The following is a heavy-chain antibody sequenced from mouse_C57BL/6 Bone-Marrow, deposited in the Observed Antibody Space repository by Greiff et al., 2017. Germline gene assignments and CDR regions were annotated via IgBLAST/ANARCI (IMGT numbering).Heavy chain of an antibody. CDR1: GYSFTGYF. D-gene: IGHD2-2*01. Sequence: EVKLMESGPELVKPGDSVKISCKASGYSFTGYFMNWVMQSHGKSLEWIGRINPYNGDTFYNQKFKGKATLTVDKSSSTAHMELRSLTSEDSAVYYCARWLPGFAYWGQGTLVTVSA. CDR2: INPYNGDT. CDR3: ARWLPGFAY. V-gene: IGHV1-20*01. J-gene: IGHJ3*01.